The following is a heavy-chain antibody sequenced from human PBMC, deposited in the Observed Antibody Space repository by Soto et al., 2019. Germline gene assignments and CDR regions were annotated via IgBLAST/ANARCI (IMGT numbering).Heavy chain of an antibody. D-gene: IGHD3-9*01. V-gene: IGHV3-48*03. CDR1: GFTFSSYE. J-gene: IGHJ4*02. Sequence: VQLVESGGGLVQPGGSLRLSCAASGFTFSSYEMNWVRQAPGKGLEWVSYISSSGGTIYYADSVKGRFTISRDNAKNSLYLQMNSLRAEDTAVYYCARAPFLTGYLDYWGQGTLVTVSS. CDR2: ISSSGGTI. CDR3: ARAPFLTGYLDY.